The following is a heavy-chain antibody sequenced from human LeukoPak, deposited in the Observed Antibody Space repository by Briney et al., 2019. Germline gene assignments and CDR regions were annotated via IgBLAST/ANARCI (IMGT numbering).Heavy chain of an antibody. CDR3: ARDFYGDDGHHPFDY. J-gene: IGHJ4*02. V-gene: IGHV4-4*07. CDR1: GGSISNYY. CDR2: IYASGST. Sequence: KSSETLSLTCSGSGGSISNYYWNWIRQPAGKGLEWIGRIYASGSTNYNPSLKSRVTISMDKSKNHFSLNLKSVTAADTGFYYCARDFYGDDGHHPFDYWGQGIQATVSS. D-gene: IGHD2/OR15-2a*01.